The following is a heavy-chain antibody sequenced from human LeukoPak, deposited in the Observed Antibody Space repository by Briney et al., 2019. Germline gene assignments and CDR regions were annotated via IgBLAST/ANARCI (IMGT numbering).Heavy chain of an antibody. D-gene: IGHD6-13*01. CDR2: IYYSGST. V-gene: IGHV4-39*07. CDR1: GGSISSSSYY. CDR3: AVPLGIAPFDY. J-gene: IGHJ4*02. Sequence: PSETLSLTCTVSGGSISSSSYYWGWIRQPPGKGLEWIGSIYYSGSTYYNPSLKSRVTISVDTSKNQFSLKLSSVTAADTAVYYCAVPLGIAPFDYWGQGTLVTVSS.